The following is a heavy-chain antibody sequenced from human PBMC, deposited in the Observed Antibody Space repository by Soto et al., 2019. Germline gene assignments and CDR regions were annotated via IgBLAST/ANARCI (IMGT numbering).Heavy chain of an antibody. J-gene: IGHJ6*02. CDR3: ARGAFCGGAPGCRDMDV. Sequence: QLQLVQSGGEVKKPGASVKVSCKSSGYKFISHSITWVRQAPGQGLEWMGRISAYNGNTNYAQKLKGRVTMTTDTSTNTAYMELRSLRSDDTAVYYCARGAFCGGAPGCRDMDVWGQGTTVTVSS. V-gene: IGHV1-18*01. CDR1: GYKFISHS. D-gene: IGHD2-21*01. CDR2: ISAYNGNT.